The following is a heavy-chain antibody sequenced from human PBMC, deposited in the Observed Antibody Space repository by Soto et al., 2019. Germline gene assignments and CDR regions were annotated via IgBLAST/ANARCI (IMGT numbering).Heavy chain of an antibody. CDR3: ARDIRRFGVFDP. V-gene: IGHV3-30*03. CDR2: ISYDGSNK. J-gene: IGHJ5*02. Sequence: GGSLRLSCAASGFTFSSYGMHWVRQAPGKGLEWVAVISYDGSNKYYADSVKGRFTISRDNSKNTLYLQMNSLRSDDTAVYYCARDIRRFGVFDPWGQGTLVTVSS. D-gene: IGHD3-10*01. CDR1: GFTFSSYG.